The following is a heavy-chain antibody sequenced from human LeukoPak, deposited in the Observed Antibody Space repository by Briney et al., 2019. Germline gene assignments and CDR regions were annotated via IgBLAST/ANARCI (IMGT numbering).Heavy chain of an antibody. J-gene: IGHJ4*02. CDR2: IYYSGST. CDR1: GGSISCYY. V-gene: IGHV4-59*08. D-gene: IGHD3-10*01. Sequence: PSETLSLTCTVSGGSISCYYWSWIRQPPGKGLEWIGYIYYSGSTNYNPSLKSRVTISVDTSKNQFSLKLISVTAADTAVYYCARRGGGRVGSGSYWYFDYWGQGTLVTVSS. CDR3: ARRGGGRVGSGSYWYFDY.